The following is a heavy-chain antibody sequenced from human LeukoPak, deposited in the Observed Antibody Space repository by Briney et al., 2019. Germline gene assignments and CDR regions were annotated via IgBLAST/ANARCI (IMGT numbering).Heavy chain of an antibody. J-gene: IGHJ3*02. V-gene: IGHV3-30-3*01. Sequence: GRSLRLSCAASGFTFSSYAMHWVRQAPGKGLEWVAVISYDGSNKYYADSVKGRFTISRDNPKNTLYLQMNSLRAEDTAVYYCARETYGSEQNDAFDIWGQGTMVTVSS. CDR2: ISYDGSNK. CDR3: ARETYGSEQNDAFDI. D-gene: IGHD3-10*01. CDR1: GFTFSSYA.